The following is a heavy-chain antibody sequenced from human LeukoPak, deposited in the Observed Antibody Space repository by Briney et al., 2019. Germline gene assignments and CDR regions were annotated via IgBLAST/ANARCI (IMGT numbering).Heavy chain of an antibody. CDR3: ARRYGAATRFYYYYGMDV. Sequence: GESLKISCKGSGYSFTNFWIAWVRQMPGKGLEWMGIIDPGDSDTRNSPSFQGQVTISADKSISTAYLQWSSLKASDTAMYYCARRYGAATRFYYYYGMDVWGQGTTVTVSS. CDR1: GYSFTNFW. CDR2: IDPGDSDT. D-gene: IGHD2-15*01. V-gene: IGHV5-51*01. J-gene: IGHJ6*02.